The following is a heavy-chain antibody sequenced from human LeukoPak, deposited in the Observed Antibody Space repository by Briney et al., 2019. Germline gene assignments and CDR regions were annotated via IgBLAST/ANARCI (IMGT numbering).Heavy chain of an antibody. V-gene: IGHV4-4*02. J-gene: IGHJ4*02. D-gene: IGHD3-10*01. CDR1: GGSISSSNW. Sequence: KPSGTLSLTCAVSGGSISSSNWWSWVRQPPGKGLEWIGEIYHSGSTNYNPSLKSRVTISVDTSKNQFSLKLSSVTAADTAVYYCARLSLWFGELFSSYFDYWGQGTLVTVSS. CDR2: IYHSGST. CDR3: ARLSLWFGELFSSYFDY.